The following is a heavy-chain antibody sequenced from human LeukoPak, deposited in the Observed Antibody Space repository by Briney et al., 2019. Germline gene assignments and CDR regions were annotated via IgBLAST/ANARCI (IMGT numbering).Heavy chain of an antibody. CDR3: AKGYYYDSSGHFDY. Sequence: GGSLRLSCAASGFTFSSYAMHWVRQAPGKGLEWVAVISYDGSNKYYADSVKGRFTISRDNAKNSLYLQMNSLRTEDTALYYCAKGYYYDSSGHFDYWGQGTLVTVSS. D-gene: IGHD3-22*01. V-gene: IGHV3-30*04. CDR1: GFTFSSYA. CDR2: ISYDGSNK. J-gene: IGHJ4*02.